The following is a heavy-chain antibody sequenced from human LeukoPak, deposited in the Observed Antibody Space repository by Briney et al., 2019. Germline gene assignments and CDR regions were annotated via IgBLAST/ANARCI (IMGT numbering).Heavy chain of an antibody. CDR1: GGSISSSSYY. V-gene: IGHV4-39*01. Sequence: PSETLSLTCTVSGGSISSSSYYWGWIRQPPGKGLEWIGSIYYSGSTNYNPSLKSRVTISVDTSKNQFSLKLSSVTAADTAVYYCARLVGGDRALDYWGQGTLVTVSS. J-gene: IGHJ4*02. CDR3: ARLVGGDRALDY. CDR2: IYYSGST. D-gene: IGHD2-21*02.